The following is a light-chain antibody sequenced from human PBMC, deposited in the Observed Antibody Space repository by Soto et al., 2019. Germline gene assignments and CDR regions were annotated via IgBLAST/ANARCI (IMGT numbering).Light chain of an antibody. CDR1: SSDVGGYNY. CDR3: SSYTSSSTLVV. V-gene: IGLV2-14*01. Sequence: QSALTQPASVSGSPGQSITISCTGTSSDVGGYNYVSWYQQHPGKAPKLMIYDVSNRPSGVSNRFSGSKSGNTASLTISGLQAEDEADYHCSSYTSSSTLVVFRGGTKLTVL. J-gene: IGLJ2*01. CDR2: DVS.